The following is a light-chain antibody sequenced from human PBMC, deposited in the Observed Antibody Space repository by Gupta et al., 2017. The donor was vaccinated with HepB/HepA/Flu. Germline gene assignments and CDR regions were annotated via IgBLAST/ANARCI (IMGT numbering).Light chain of an antibody. CDR1: SSNIGNNY. CDR3: GTWDSSLSAGV. CDR2: ENN. Sequence: QSVLTQPPSLSAAPGQKVTISCSGSSSNIGNNYVSWYQQLPGTAPKFLIYENNKRPSGIPDRFSGSKSGTSATLGITGLQTGDEADYYCGTWDSSLSAGVFGGGTKLTVL. V-gene: IGLV1-51*02. J-gene: IGLJ2*01.